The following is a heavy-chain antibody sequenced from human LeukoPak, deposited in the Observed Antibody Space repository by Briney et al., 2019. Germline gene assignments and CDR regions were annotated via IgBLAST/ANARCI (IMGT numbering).Heavy chain of an antibody. CDR1: SGSISSYY. D-gene: IGHD2-15*01. J-gene: IGHJ5*02. CDR2: IYYSGTT. Sequence: SETLSLTCTVSSGSISSYYWSWIRQPPGKGLEWIGYIYYSGTTNYNPSLKSRVTILADTSKNQLSLRLSSATAADTAVYYCATLPAGPASWFDPWGQGTLVTVSS. V-gene: IGHV4-59*01. CDR3: ATLPAGPASWFDP.